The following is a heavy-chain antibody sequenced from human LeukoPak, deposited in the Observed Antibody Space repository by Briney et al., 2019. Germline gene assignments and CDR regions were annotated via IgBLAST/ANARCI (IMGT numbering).Heavy chain of an antibody. J-gene: IGHJ4*02. D-gene: IGHD3-22*01. CDR3: ARASSDYYDSSGYYYFDY. CDR1: GGTFSSYA. Sequence: SVKVSCKASGGTFSSYAISWVRQAPGQGLEWMGGIIPIFGTANYAQKFQGRVTITADESTSTAYMELSSLRSEDTAVYYCARASSDYYDSSGYYYFDYWGQGTLVTVSS. V-gene: IGHV1-69*13. CDR2: IIPIFGTA.